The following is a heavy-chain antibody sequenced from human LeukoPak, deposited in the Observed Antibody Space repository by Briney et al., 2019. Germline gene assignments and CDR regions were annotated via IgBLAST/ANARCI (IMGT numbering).Heavy chain of an antibody. CDR1: GGSISSYY. CDR2: IYYSGST. CDR3: ATPGGDFRYYYDGMDV. D-gene: IGHD2-21*01. V-gene: IGHV4-59*08. Sequence: SETLSLTCTVSGGSISSYYWSWIRQPPGKGLEWIGYIYYSGSTNYNPSLKSRVTISVDTSKNQFSLKLSSVTAADTAVYYWATPGGDFRYYYDGMDVWGQGTMVTVSS. J-gene: IGHJ6*02.